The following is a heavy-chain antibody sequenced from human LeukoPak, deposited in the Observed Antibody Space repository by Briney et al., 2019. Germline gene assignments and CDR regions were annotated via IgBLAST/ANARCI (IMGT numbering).Heavy chain of an antibody. CDR3: AKDSKTYYDFWSGYYPFDY. V-gene: IGHV3-23*01. Sequence: GGSLRLSCAASGFTFSSYAMSWVRQAPGKGLEWVSAISGGGGSTYYADSVKGRFTISRDNSKNTLYLQMNSLRAEDTAVYYCAKDSKTYYDFWSGYYPFDYWGQGTLVTVSS. CDR2: ISGGGGST. J-gene: IGHJ4*02. CDR1: GFTFSSYA. D-gene: IGHD3-3*01.